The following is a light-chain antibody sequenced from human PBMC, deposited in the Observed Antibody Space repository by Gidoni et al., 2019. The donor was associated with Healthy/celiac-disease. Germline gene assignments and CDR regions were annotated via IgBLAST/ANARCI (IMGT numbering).Light chain of an antibody. CDR3: QQRSNWPQYT. J-gene: IGKJ2*01. CDR2: DAS. CDR1: QRVSSY. Sequence: EIVLTQSPATLSLSPGERATLSCRASQRVSSYLAWYQQKPGQAPRLLIYDASNRATGIPARFSGSGSGTDFTLTISRLEPEDFAVYYCQQRSNWPQYTFXEXTKLEIK. V-gene: IGKV3-11*01.